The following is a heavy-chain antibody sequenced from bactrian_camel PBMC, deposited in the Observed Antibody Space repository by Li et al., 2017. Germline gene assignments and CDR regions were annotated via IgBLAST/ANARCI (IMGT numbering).Heavy chain of an antibody. D-gene: IGHD1*01. Sequence: VQLVESGGGSVRAGGSLTPSCAAAGYISRSFCMGWFRQAPGKERREGVATIASDGTAKYADSVKGRFTISKDNAKVFLYLQLNNVKTEDTAMYFCGAPRRGFADRRFPNFSNLIYRGQGTQVIVS. CDR2: IASDGTA. CDR3: GAPRRGFADRRFPNFSNLIY. V-gene: IGHV3S53*01. CDR1: GYISRSFC. J-gene: IGHJ4*01.